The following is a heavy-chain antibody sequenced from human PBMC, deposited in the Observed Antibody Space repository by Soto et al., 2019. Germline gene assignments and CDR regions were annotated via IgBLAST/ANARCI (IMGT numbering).Heavy chain of an antibody. Sequence: SGPTLVNPTQTLTLTCTFSGFSLSTSGMCVSWIRQPPGKALEWLALIDWGDEKYYSTSLKTRLTISKDTSKNQVVLTMTDMEPVGTATYYCARIRNTRGSGWYYFDYWGQGTLVTV. CDR3: ARIRNTRGSGWYYFDY. J-gene: IGHJ4*02. D-gene: IGHD6-19*01. CDR1: GFSLSTSGMC. CDR2: IDWGDEK. V-gene: IGHV2-70*01.